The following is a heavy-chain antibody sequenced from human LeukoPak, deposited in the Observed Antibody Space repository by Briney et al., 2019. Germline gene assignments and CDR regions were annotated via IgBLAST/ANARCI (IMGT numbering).Heavy chain of an antibody. CDR1: GDSNSRYY. CDR3: ARHRSPDYYYYYMDV. CDR2: IYTSGST. Sequence: SETLSLPCTVSGDSNSRYYWSWIRQPPGKALEWIGYIYTSGSTNYNPSLKSRVTISVDTSKNQFSLKLSSVTAADTAVYYCARHRSPDYYYYYMDVWGKGTTVTVSS. V-gene: IGHV4-4*09. J-gene: IGHJ6*03. D-gene: IGHD1-26*01.